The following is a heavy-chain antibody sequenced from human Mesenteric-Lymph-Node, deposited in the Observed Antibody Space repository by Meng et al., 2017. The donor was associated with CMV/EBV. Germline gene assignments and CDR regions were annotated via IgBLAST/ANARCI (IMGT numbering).Heavy chain of an antibody. V-gene: IGHV3-20*04. CDR3: ARGTGTFFFQYGMDV. CDR1: GFIFDDYG. D-gene: IGHD3/OR15-3a*01. CDR2: LNADGGSS. Sequence: GESLKISCVGSGFIFDDYGMNWVRQLPGKGLEWVSGLNADGGSSAYAGSVKGRFTISRDNDKNSLYLQMNSLRAEDTALYYCARGTGTFFFQYGMDVWGQGTTVTVSS. J-gene: IGHJ6*02.